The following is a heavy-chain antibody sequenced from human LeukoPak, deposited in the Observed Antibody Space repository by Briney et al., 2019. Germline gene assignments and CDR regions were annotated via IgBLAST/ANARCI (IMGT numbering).Heavy chain of an antibody. Sequence: PGGSLRLSCAAPGFTFSSYGMHWVRQAPGKGLEWVAVISYDGSNKYYADSVKGRFTISRDNSKNTLYLQMNSLRAEDTAVYYCAASPYSGHDYWGQGTLVTVSS. CDR1: GFTFSSYG. CDR2: ISYDGSNK. D-gene: IGHD3-10*01. CDR3: AASPYSGHDY. V-gene: IGHV3-30*03. J-gene: IGHJ4*02.